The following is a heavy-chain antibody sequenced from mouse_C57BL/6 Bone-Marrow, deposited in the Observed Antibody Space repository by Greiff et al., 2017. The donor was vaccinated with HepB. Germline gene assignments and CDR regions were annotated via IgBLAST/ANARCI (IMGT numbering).Heavy chain of an antibody. J-gene: IGHJ1*03. CDR3: ARRGTTPWYFDV. CDR2: ISSGGSYT. CDR1: GFTFSSYG. Sequence: DVKLQESGGDLVKPGGSLKLSCAASGFTFSSYGMSWVRQTPDKRLEWVATISSGGSYTYYPDSVKGRFTISRDNAKNTLYLQMSSLKSEDTAMYYCARRGTTPWYFDVWGTGTTVTVSS. V-gene: IGHV5-6*02. D-gene: IGHD1-1*01.